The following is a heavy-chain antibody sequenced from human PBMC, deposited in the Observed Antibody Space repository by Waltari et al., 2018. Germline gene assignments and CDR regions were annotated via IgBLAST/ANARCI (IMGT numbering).Heavy chain of an antibody. CDR2: INAGKGNT. Sequence: QVQLVQSGAEVKKPGASVKVSCKASGYTFTSYAMHWVRQAPGQRLEWMGWINAGKGNTKYSQKFQGRVTITRDTSASTAYMELSSLRSEDTAVYYCARVEGAACLDIWGQGTMVTVSS. CDR1: GYTFTSYA. CDR3: ARVEGAACLDI. V-gene: IGHV1-3*01. J-gene: IGHJ3*02. D-gene: IGHD3-16*01.